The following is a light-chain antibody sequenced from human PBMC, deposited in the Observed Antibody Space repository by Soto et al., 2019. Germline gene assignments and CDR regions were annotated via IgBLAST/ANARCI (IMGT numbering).Light chain of an antibody. CDR1: QNVYNN. Sequence: EIVMTQSPATLSVSPGEGATLSCKASQNVYNNLAWYQQRPGQPPRLLIYDASTRATGISARFSGSGYGKEFTLTISSLQSEDFAVYFCQQCRNWPLTVGGGTKVEIK. V-gene: IGKV3-15*01. J-gene: IGKJ4*01. CDR2: DAS. CDR3: QQCRNWPLT.